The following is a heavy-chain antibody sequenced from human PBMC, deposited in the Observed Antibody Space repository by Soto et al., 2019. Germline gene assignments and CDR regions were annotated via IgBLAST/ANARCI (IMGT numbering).Heavy chain of an antibody. CDR1: GFTFSTYA. CDR2: ITSAGAT. Sequence: EVQLLESGGDLVQPGGSLRLSCAASGFTFSTYAMSWVRQAPGKGLEWVSSITSAGATYYADSVKGRFTTSRDNSKNTLYLQMNSLRPEDTAVYYCAYRTGFDYWGQGTLATVSS. V-gene: IGHV3-23*01. J-gene: IGHJ4*02. CDR3: AYRTGFDY.